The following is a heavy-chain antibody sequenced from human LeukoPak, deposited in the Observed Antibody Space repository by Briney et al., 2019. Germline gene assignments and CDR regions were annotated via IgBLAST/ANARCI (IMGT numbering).Heavy chain of an antibody. J-gene: IGHJ4*02. Sequence: GGSLRLSCAASGFTFSNAWMSWVRQAPGKGLVWVSRINSVGSSTSYADSVKGRFTISRDNAKNTLYLQMNSLRAEDTAVYYCARERTSGWDAFDFWGQGTLVTVSS. CDR3: ARERTSGWDAFDF. CDR2: INSVGSST. CDR1: GFTFSNAW. V-gene: IGHV3-74*01. D-gene: IGHD6-19*01.